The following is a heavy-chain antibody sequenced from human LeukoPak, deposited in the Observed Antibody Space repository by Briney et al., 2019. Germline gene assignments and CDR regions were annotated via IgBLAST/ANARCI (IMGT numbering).Heavy chain of an antibody. Sequence: GGSLRLSCAASGFTFSSYSMNWVRQAPGKGLEWVSSISSSSSYIYYAGSVKGRFTISRDNAKNSLYLQMNSLRAEDTAVYYCARVWGCSSTSCYDAFDIWGQGTMVTVSS. CDR1: GFTFSSYS. V-gene: IGHV3-21*01. D-gene: IGHD2-2*01. CDR2: ISSSSSYI. J-gene: IGHJ3*02. CDR3: ARVWGCSSTSCYDAFDI.